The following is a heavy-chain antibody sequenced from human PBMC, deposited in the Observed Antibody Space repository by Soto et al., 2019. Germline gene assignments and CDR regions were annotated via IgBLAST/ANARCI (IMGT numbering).Heavy chain of an antibody. D-gene: IGHD6-13*01. J-gene: IGHJ6*02. Sequence: GGSLRLSCAASGFTFSSYAMHWVRQAPGKGLEWVAVISYDGSNKYYADSVKGRFTISRDNSKNTLYLQMNSLRAEDTAVYYCARGSRVGYSSSWYKPPYYYYYYGMDVWGQGTTVTVSS. CDR3: ARGSRVGYSSSWYKPPYYYYYYGMDV. CDR2: ISYDGSNK. V-gene: IGHV3-30-3*01. CDR1: GFTFSSYA.